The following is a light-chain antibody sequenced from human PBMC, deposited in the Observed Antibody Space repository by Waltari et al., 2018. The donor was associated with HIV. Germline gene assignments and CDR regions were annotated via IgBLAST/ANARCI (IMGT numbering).Light chain of an antibody. Sequence: QSALTQPASVSGSPGQSITISCTGTSSAVGNYNLVPWYQQHPGKAPKLMIYEGIKRPSGVSNRISGSKSGNTASLTISGLQAEDEADYYCCSYGGSSNWVLGGGTKLTVL. V-gene: IGLV2-23*01. J-gene: IGLJ3*02. CDR1: SSAVGNYNL. CDR3: CSYGGSSNWV. CDR2: EGI.